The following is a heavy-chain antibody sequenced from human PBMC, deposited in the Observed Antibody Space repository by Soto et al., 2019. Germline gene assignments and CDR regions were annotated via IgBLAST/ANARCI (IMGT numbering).Heavy chain of an antibody. CDR3: AADSTSQNVDWVSEGAFDI. V-gene: IGHV1-58*02. CDR2: IVVGSGDR. D-gene: IGHD3-9*01. CDR1: GFTFSSSA. Sequence: QMQLVQSGPEVKKPGTSVKVSCKASGFTFSSSAMQWVRQARGQGLEWIGWIVVGSGDRNYAQKFQGRVTLTRDMSTNTAYMELSSLRADDTGVYYCAADSTSQNVDWVSEGAFDIWGQGTMVTVSS. J-gene: IGHJ3*02.